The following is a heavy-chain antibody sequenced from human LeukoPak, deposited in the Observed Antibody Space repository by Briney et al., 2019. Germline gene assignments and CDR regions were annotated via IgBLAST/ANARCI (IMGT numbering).Heavy chain of an antibody. D-gene: IGHD3-10*01. CDR1: EFTFSTYS. J-gene: IGHJ3*02. Sequence: GGSLRLSCAASEFTFSTYSMNWVRQAPGKGLEWVSTISSTSSYIYYADSVKGRFTISRDNAKNSLDLQMNSLRAEDTAVYYCARDQSHRDPVAFDIWGQGIMVTVSS. V-gene: IGHV3-21*01. CDR3: ARDQSHRDPVAFDI. CDR2: ISSTSSYI.